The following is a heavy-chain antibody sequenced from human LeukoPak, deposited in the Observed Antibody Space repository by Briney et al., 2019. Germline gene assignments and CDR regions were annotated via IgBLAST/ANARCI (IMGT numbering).Heavy chain of an antibody. CDR3: AKTPLSSGYDLGLNFDY. Sequence: PGGSLRLSCAASGFTFSSSGMHWVRQAPGKGLEWVAFIRYDGSTKYFADSVKGRFTISRDNSKNTLYLQMNSLRAEDTAVYYCAKTPLSSGYDLGLNFDYWGQGTLVTVSS. D-gene: IGHD5-12*01. CDR2: IRYDGSTK. CDR1: GFTFSSSG. J-gene: IGHJ4*02. V-gene: IGHV3-30*02.